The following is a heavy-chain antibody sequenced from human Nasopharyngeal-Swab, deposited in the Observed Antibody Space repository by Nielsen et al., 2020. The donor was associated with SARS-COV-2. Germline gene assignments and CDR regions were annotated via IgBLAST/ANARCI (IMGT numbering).Heavy chain of an antibody. CDR3: ARVFNRVSEIAAADPNIYYHYGMDV. D-gene: IGHD6-13*01. Sequence: GSLRLSCAASGFTFSSYSMNWVRQAPGKGLEWVSSISSSSSYIYYADSVKGRFTISRDNAKNSLYLQMNSLRAEDTAVYYCARVFNRVSEIAAADPNIYYHYGMDVWGQGTTVTVSS. CDR1: GFTFSSYS. V-gene: IGHV3-21*01. CDR2: ISSSSSYI. J-gene: IGHJ6*02.